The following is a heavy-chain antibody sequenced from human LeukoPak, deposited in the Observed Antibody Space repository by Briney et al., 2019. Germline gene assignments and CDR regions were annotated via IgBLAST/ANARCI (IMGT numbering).Heavy chain of an antibody. D-gene: IGHD2-8*01. CDR1: GFTFTNAW. Sequence: KPGGSLRLSCAASGFTFTNAWMNWVRQAPGKGLEWVGRIKSKTDGGATDFAAPVKGRFTISRDDSKTTLYLQMNSLKTEDTALYYCTTGNAIPDPDYWGQGTLVTVSS. CDR3: TTGNAIPDPDY. J-gene: IGHJ4*02. V-gene: IGHV3-15*01. CDR2: IKSKTDGGAT.